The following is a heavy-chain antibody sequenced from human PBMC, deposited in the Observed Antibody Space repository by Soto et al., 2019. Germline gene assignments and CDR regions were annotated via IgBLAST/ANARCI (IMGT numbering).Heavy chain of an antibody. Sequence: SETLSLTCAVYGGSFSGYYWSWIRQPPGKGLEWIGEINHSGSTNYNPSLKSRVTISVDTSKNQFSLKLSSVTAADTAVYYCARGDILWFGEYLMDVWGQGTTVTSP. CDR1: GGSFSGYY. CDR2: INHSGST. J-gene: IGHJ6*02. CDR3: ARGDILWFGEYLMDV. V-gene: IGHV4-34*01. D-gene: IGHD3-10*01.